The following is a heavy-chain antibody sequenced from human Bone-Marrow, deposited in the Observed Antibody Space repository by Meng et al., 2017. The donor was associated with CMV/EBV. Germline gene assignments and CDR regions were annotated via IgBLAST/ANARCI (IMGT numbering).Heavy chain of an antibody. CDR1: GGSFSGYY. CDR2: INHSGST. CDR3: ARDRDIAVAGTPHWFDP. D-gene: IGHD6-19*01. Sequence: GSLRLSCAVYGGSFSGYYWSWIRQPPGKGLEWIGEINHSGSTNYNPSLKSRVTIPVDTSKNQFSLKLSSVTAADTAVYYCARDRDIAVAGTPHWFDPWGQGTLVTVSS. V-gene: IGHV4-34*01. J-gene: IGHJ5*02.